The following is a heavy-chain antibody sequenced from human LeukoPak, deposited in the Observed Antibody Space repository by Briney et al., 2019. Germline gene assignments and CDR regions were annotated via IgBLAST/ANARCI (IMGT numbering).Heavy chain of an antibody. CDR2: ISYDGSNK. Sequence: PGGSLRLSCAASGFTFSSYAMHWVRQAPGKGLEWVAVISYDGSNKYYADSVKGRFTISRDNSKNTLYLQMNSLRAEDTAVYYCARDEWVQQLVRGSIDYWGQGTLVTVSS. CDR3: ARDEWVQQLVRGSIDY. CDR1: GFTFSSYA. J-gene: IGHJ4*02. V-gene: IGHV3-30*04. D-gene: IGHD6-13*01.